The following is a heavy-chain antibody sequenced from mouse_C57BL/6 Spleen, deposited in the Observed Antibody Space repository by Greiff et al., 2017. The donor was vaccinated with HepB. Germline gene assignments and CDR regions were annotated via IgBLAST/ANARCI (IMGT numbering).Heavy chain of an antibody. V-gene: IGHV1-15*01. Sequence: QVQLQQSGAELVRPGASVTLSCKASGYTFTDYEMHWVKQTPVHGLEWIGAIDPETGGTAYNQKFKGKAILTADKSSSTAYMELRSLTSEDSAVYYCTRSRGWYFDVWGTGTTVTVSS. CDR1: GYTFTDYE. CDR2: IDPETGGT. CDR3: TRSRGWYFDV. J-gene: IGHJ1*03.